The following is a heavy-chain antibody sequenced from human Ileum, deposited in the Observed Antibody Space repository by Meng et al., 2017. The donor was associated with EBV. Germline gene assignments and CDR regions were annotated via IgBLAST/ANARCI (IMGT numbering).Heavy chain of an antibody. V-gene: IGHV4-34*01. J-gene: IGHJ1*01. CDR2: INHSGST. CDR3: ARGVYGPTTRGREYFIH. CDR1: GGVFNVSY. D-gene: IGHD2-8*01. Sequence: QWGARLRKPSGPPSPTCEYLGGVFNVSYGTWIRQPPGKGLKWIGEINHSGSTNYNPSLKSRVIISVDTSKNQFSLNLSSVTAADTAVYYCARGVYGPTTRGREYFIHWGRGTLVTVSS.